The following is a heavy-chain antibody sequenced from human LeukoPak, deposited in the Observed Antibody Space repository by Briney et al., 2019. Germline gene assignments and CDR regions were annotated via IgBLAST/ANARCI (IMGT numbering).Heavy chain of an antibody. V-gene: IGHV4-59*01. Sequence: PSETLSLTCTVSGGSIRSYYWSWIRQPPGKGLEWIGYIYYSGNTNHNPSLKSRVTISVDTSKNQFSLKLTSVTAADTAVYYCARFGSGWWYNDYWGQGTLVTVSS. J-gene: IGHJ4*02. D-gene: IGHD6-19*01. CDR3: ARFGSGWWYNDY. CDR1: GGSIRSYY. CDR2: IYYSGNT.